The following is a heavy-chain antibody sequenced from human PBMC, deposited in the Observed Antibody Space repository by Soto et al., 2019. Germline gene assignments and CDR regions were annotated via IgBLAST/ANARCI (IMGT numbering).Heavy chain of an antibody. D-gene: IGHD2-8*01. CDR2: ISAYNGNT. V-gene: IGHV1-18*01. CDR3: ATGGGRGATHGVCYTDYCCYGMDV. J-gene: IGHJ6*02. Sequence: ASVKVSCKASGYTFTSYGLSWVRQAPGQGLEWMGLISAYNGNTNYAQKLQGRVTMTTDTSTSTAYIELRGLRSDDTAVYYCATGGGRGATHGVCYTDYCCYGMDVWGQGSTVTVSS. CDR1: GYTFTSYG.